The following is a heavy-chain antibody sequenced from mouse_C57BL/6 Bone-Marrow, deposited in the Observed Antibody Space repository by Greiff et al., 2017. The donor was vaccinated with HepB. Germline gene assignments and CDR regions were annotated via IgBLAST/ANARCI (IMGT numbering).Heavy chain of an antibody. CDR1: GYSFTGYY. V-gene: IGHV1-42*01. CDR2: INPSTGGT. CDR3: ASSRGYYYGSSYGFDV. J-gene: IGHJ1*03. Sequence: VQLQQSGPELVKPGASVKISCKASGYSFTGYYMNWVKQSPEKSLEWIGEINPSTGGTTYNQKFKAKATLTVDKSSSTAYMQLKSLTSDDSAVYYWASSRGYYYGSSYGFDVWGTGTTVTVSS. D-gene: IGHD1-1*01.